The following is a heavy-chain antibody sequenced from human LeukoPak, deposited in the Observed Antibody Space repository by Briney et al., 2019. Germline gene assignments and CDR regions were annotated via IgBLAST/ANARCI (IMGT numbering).Heavy chain of an antibody. CDR2: ISSSSYI. V-gene: IGHV3-21*01. CDR1: GFTFSSYS. D-gene: IGHD2-15*01. Sequence: GGSLRLSCAASGFTFSSYSMNWVRQAPGKGLEWVSSISSSSYIYYADSVKGRFTISRDNAKNSLYLQMSSLRVEDTAIYYCAQKGGTDHWGQGTLVTVSS. CDR3: AQKGGTDH. J-gene: IGHJ4*02.